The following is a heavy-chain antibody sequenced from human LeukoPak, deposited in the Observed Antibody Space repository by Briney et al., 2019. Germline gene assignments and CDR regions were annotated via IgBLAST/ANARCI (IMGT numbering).Heavy chain of an antibody. D-gene: IGHD3-10*01. J-gene: IGHJ3*02. CDR2: IIPIFRTE. CDR1: GGTFSSYA. Sequence: ASVKVSCKASGGTFSSYAISWVRQAPGQGLEWMGGIIPIFRTENYAQKFQGRVTITADKSRSTRYMELSSLRSEDTAVYYCARDLTQGSGSASSDASDIWGQGTMVTVSS. V-gene: IGHV1-69*06. CDR3: ARDLTQGSGSASSDASDI.